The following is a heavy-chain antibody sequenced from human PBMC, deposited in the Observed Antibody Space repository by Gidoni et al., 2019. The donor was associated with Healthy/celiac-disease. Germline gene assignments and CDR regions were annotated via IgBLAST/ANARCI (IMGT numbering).Heavy chain of an antibody. D-gene: IGHD6-13*01. CDR3: TTAATSSSYAFDI. J-gene: IGHJ3*02. V-gene: IGHV3-15*01. Sequence: EVQLVESGGGLVKLGGSLRLSCAASGFTFSNAWMSWVRQAPGKGLEWVGRIKSKTDVGTTDYAAPVKGRFTISRGDSKNTLCLQMNSLKTEDTAVYYCTTAATSSSYAFDIWGQGTLVTVSS. CDR1: GFTFSNAW. CDR2: IKSKTDVGTT.